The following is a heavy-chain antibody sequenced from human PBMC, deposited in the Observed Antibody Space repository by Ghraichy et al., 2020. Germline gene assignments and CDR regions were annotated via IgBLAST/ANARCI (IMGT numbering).Heavy chain of an antibody. D-gene: IGHD3-22*01. V-gene: IGHV4-39*01. Sequence: SETLSLTCTVSGASIKSSDHYWAWFRQPPGKSPEWIGHILYTGNTDYNPSLKSRVTMSVDTSKNGFSLNLSSVTYADTAAYYCARHVDYYDGSGYYPAFNFCGQGILVTVSS. CDR1: GASIKSSDHY. CDR3: ARHVDYYDGSGYYPAFNF. J-gene: IGHJ4*02. CDR2: ILYTGNT.